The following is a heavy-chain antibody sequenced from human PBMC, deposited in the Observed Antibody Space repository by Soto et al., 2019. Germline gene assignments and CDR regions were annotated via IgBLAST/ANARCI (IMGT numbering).Heavy chain of an antibody. V-gene: IGHV3-33*01. J-gene: IGHJ1*01. CDR2: IWYDGSNK. Sequence: QVQLVESGGGVVQPGRSLRLSCAASGFTFSSYGMHWVRQAPGKGLEWVAVIWYDGSNKYYADSVKGRFTISGDNSKNTLYLEMNSLRAEDTAVYYWARGGVYNWNYKPFVKYFQHWGQGTLVTVSS. CDR3: ARGGVYNWNYKPFVKYFQH. CDR1: GFTFSSYG. D-gene: IGHD1-7*01.